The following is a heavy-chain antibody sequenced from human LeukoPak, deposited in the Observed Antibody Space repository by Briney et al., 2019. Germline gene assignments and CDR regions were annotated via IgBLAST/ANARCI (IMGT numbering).Heavy chain of an antibody. J-gene: IGHJ6*03. CDR3: ARVLSGRGSLYSYYYYMDV. CDR1: GFTVSSNY. CDR2: IYSGGST. D-gene: IGHD3-10*01. V-gene: IGHV3-53*01. Sequence: PGGSLRLSCAASGFTVSSNYMSWVRQAPGKGLEWVSLIYSGGSTYYADSVKGRFTISRDNSKNTLYLQMNSLRAEVTAVYYCARVLSGRGSLYSYYYYMDVWGKGTTATISS.